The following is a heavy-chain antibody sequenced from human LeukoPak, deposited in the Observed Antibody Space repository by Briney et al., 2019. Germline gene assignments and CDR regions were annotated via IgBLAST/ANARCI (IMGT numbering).Heavy chain of an antibody. V-gene: IGHV3-30*02. CDR1: GFTFDDYG. Sequence: PGGSLRLSCAASGFTFDDYGMSWVRQAPGKGLEWVAFIRYDGSNKYYADSVKGRFTISRDNSKNTLYLQMNSLRAEDTAVYYCAKDPLTGDGINVDDAFDIWGQGTMVTVSS. CDR3: AKDPLTGDGINVDDAFDI. CDR2: IRYDGSNK. D-gene: IGHD7-27*01. J-gene: IGHJ3*02.